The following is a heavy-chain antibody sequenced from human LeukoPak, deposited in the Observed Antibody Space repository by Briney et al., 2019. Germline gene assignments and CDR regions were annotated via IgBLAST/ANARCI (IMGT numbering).Heavy chain of an antibody. J-gene: IGHJ5*02. V-gene: IGHV1-69*13. CDR2: IIPIFGTA. Sequence: ASVKVSCKASGGTFSSYAINWVRQAPGQGLEWMGGIIPIFGTANYAQKFQGRVTITADESTSTAYMELSSLRSEDTAVYYCAKEAGEQLVRGGGRFDPWGQGTLVTVSS. CDR3: AKEAGEQLVRGGGRFDP. CDR1: GGTFSSYA. D-gene: IGHD6-6*01.